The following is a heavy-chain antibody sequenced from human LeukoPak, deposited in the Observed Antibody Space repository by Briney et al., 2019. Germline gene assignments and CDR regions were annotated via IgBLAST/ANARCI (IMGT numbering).Heavy chain of an antibody. D-gene: IGHD4-17*01. CDR1: GGSVNSGGYY. CDR2: IYCSGRT. Sequence: PSETLSPTCTVSGGSVNSGGYYWTWIRQHPGKGLEWLGYIYCSGRTYYNPSLKSRITISLDASKNQFSLNLTSVSAADTAFYFCARSSDYGDYDWGQGTLITVSS. J-gene: IGHJ4*02. V-gene: IGHV4-31*03. CDR3: ARSSDYGDYD.